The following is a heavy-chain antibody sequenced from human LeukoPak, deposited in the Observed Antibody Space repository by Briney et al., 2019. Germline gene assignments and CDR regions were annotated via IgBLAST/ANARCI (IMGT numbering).Heavy chain of an antibody. D-gene: IGHD6-13*01. J-gene: IGHJ3*02. CDR2: IYPGDSDT. CDR1: GYSFTSYW. V-gene: IGHV5-51*01. CDR3: ARGVVAAAGTWDAFDI. Sequence: GESLKISCKGSGYSFTSYWIGWVRQMPGKGLEWMGIIYPGDSDTRYSPSFQGQVTISADKSISTAYLQWSSLKASDTAMYNCARGVVAAAGTWDAFDIWGQGTMVTVSS.